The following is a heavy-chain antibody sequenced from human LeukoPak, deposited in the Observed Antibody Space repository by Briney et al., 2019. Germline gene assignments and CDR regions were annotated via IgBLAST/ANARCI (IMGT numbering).Heavy chain of an antibody. CDR1: AFSFRNYA. CDR2: ISGSGFGT. CDR3: AKDVGSSWPDYFDY. Sequence: RPGGSLRLSCAASAFSFRNYAMSWVRQAPGKGLEWVSSISGSGFGTYYADSVKGRFTISRDNFKNMLYLHMSSLRAEDTAVYYCAKDVGSSWPDYFDYWGQGTLVTVSS. V-gene: IGHV3-23*01. D-gene: IGHD6-13*01. J-gene: IGHJ4*02.